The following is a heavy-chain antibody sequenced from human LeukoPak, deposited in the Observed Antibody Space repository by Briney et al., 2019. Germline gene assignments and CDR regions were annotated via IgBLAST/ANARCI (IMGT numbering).Heavy chain of an antibody. CDR1: GFTFRNYG. D-gene: IGHD6-6*01. CDR3: ARGGAARPDY. J-gene: IGHJ4*02. Sequence: GGSLRLSCAASGFTFRNYGMTWVRQAPGKGLEWVSYVSSTGTNINYADSVRGRFTISRDNAKSSLFLQMNNLTLEDRAVYYCARGGAARPDYWGQGTLVTVSS. V-gene: IGHV3-48*04. CDR2: VSSTGTNI.